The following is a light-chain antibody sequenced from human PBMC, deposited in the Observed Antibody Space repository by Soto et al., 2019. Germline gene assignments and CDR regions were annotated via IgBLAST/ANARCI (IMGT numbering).Light chain of an antibody. Sequence: EIVMTQSPATLSVSPGERATLSCRASKSVSNNLAWYQQKPGQAPRLLIYGASTRATGIPARFSGSGSGTEFTLTISSLQSEDFAVYYCQQYNNCPPRYTFGTGTKVDIK. CDR3: QQYNNCPPRYT. J-gene: IGKJ3*01. CDR2: GAS. V-gene: IGKV3-15*01. CDR1: KSVSNN.